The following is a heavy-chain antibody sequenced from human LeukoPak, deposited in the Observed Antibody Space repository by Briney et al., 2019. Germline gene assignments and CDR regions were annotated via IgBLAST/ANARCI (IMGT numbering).Heavy chain of an antibody. D-gene: IGHD1-1*01. V-gene: IGHV3-23*01. CDR1: GFTFSTST. J-gene: IGHJ4*02. CDR3: AKVGTEVDL. CDR2: ITTSSGDNT. Sequence: GGSLRLPCAASGFTFSTSTMRWVRLAPGKGLEWVSSITTSSGDNTYYTDSVKGRFTISRDNSKNTLYLQMNSLRAEDTAVYYCAKVGTEVDLWGQGTPVSVSS.